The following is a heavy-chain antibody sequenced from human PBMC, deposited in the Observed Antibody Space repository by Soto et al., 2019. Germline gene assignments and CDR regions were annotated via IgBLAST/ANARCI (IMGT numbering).Heavy chain of an antibody. CDR1: GGSISSGGYS. CDR2: IYHSGST. D-gene: IGHD3-9*01. V-gene: IGHV4-30-2*01. Sequence: SETLSLTCAVSGGSISSGGYSWSWIRQPPGKGLEWIGYIYHSGSTYYNLSLKSRVTISVDRSKNQFSLKLGSVTAADTAVYYCARARTGSYYYYGMDVWGQGTTVTVSS. J-gene: IGHJ6*02. CDR3: ARARTGSYYYYGMDV.